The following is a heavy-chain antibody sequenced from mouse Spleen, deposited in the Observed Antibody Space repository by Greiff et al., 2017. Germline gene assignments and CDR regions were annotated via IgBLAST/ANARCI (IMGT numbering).Heavy chain of an antibody. CDR1: GYTFTSYW. Sequence: QVQLQQPGAELVRPGTSVKLSCKASGYTFTSYWMHWVKQRPGQGLEWIGVIDPSDSYTNYNQKFKGKATLTVDTSSSTAYMQLSSLTSEDSAVYYCARDGYSYYPFAYWGQGTLVTVSA. CDR2: IDPSDSYT. V-gene: IGHV1-59*01. D-gene: IGHD2-12*01. J-gene: IGHJ3*01. CDR3: ARDGYSYYPFAY.